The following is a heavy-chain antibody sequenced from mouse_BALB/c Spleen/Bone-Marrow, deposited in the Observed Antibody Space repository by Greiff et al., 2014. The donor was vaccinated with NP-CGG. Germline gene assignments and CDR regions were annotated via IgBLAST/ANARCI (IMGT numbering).Heavy chain of an antibody. CDR3: ARNWVYFDY. D-gene: IGHD4-1*01. Sequence: GAELVKPGAPVKLSCKASGYTFTSYWMNWVKQRPGRGLEWIGRIDPSDSETHYNQKFKDKATLTVDKSSSTAYIQLSSLTSEDSAVYYCARNWVYFDYWGQGTTLTVSS. CDR2: IDPSDSET. CDR1: GYTFTSYW. V-gene: IGHV1-69*02. J-gene: IGHJ2*01.